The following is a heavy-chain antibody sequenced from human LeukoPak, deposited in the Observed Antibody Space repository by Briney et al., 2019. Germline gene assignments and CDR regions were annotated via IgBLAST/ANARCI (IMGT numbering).Heavy chain of an antibody. Sequence: GGTLRLSCAASGFSISIYAMTWVRRAPGKGLEWVSCITGSGAGTSYAGSVKGRFTISRDNSRNTLYLQMNSLRAEDTAIYYCAKDPNGDYVGAFDYWGPGTLVTGSS. CDR1: GFSISIYA. J-gene: IGHJ4*02. CDR2: ITGSGAGT. D-gene: IGHD4-17*01. V-gene: IGHV3-23*01. CDR3: AKDPNGDYVGAFDY.